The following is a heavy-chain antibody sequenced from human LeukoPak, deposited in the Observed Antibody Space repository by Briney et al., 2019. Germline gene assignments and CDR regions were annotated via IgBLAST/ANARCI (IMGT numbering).Heavy chain of an antibody. CDR2: ISAYNGNT. CDR3: ARVLYDRTGNNWFDP. Sequence: APVKVSCKASGYTFTSYGICWVRQAPGQGLEWMGWISAYNGNTNYAQKLQGRVTMTTHTSTSTAYMELRSLRSDDTAVYYCARVLYDRTGNNWFDPWGQGTLVTVSS. V-gene: IGHV1-18*01. CDR1: GYTFTSYG. D-gene: IGHD3-22*01. J-gene: IGHJ5*02.